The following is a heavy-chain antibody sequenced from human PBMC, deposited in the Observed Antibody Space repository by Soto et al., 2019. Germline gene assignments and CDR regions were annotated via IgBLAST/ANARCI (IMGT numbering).Heavy chain of an antibody. CDR2: ISGSGGST. CDR3: AKDRSPRWLVRSYYYYGTDV. J-gene: IGHJ6*02. V-gene: IGHV3-23*01. D-gene: IGHD6-19*01. CDR1: GFTFSSYA. Sequence: VGSLRLSCAASGFTFSSYAMSWVRQAPGKGLEWVSAISGSGGSTYYAGSVKGRFTTSRDNSKNTLYLQMNSLRAEDTAVYYCAKDRSPRWLVRSYYYYGTDVWGQGTTVTVSS.